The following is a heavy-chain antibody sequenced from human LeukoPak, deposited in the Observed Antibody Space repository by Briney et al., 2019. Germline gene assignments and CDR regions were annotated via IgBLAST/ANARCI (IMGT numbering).Heavy chain of an antibody. CDR3: ARVVADFWSGYYRLYYFDY. D-gene: IGHD3-3*01. Sequence: PSETLSLTCTVSGGSISSGDYYWGWIRQPPGKGLEWIGYIYYSGSTYYNPSIKSRVTISVDTSKNQFSLKLSSVTAADTAVYYCARVVADFWSGYYRLYYFDYWGQGTLVTVSS. CDR2: IYYSGST. J-gene: IGHJ4*02. V-gene: IGHV4-30-4*01. CDR1: GGSISSGDYY.